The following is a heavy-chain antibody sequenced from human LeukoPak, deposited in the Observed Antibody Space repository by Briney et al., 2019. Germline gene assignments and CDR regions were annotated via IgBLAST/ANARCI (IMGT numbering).Heavy chain of an antibody. CDR3: ARRRLAGTGFDY. V-gene: IGHV4-34*01. J-gene: IGHJ4*02. Sequence: PSETLSLACAVYGGSFSGYYWSWLRQPPGKGLEWIGEINHSGSTNYNPSLKSRVTISVDTSKNQFSLKLSSVTAADTAVYYCARRRLAGTGFDYWGQGTLVTVSS. D-gene: IGHD6-13*01. CDR1: GGSFSGYY. CDR2: INHSGST.